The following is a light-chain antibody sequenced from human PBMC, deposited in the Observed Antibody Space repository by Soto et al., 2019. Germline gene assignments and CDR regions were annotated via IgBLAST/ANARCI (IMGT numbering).Light chain of an antibody. J-gene: IGLJ1*01. V-gene: IGLV2-14*01. CDR3: SAYTTSSTLDV. CDR2: EIS. Sequence: QSALTQPASVSGSPGQSITISCTGASSDVGGYNYVSWYQQHPDKAPKRMIYEISNRPSGVSSRFSGSKSDNTASLTISGLQAEDEADYYCSAYTTSSTLDVFGTGTKLTVL. CDR1: SSDVGGYNY.